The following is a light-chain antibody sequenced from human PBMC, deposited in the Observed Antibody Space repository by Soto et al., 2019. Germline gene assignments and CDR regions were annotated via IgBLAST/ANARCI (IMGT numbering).Light chain of an antibody. Sequence: IVLTQSPATLSLSPGARATLSCRASQSISSYLAWYQQRPGPAPGLLMYDASKRAAGIPARLSGSGSGTEFTLTISRMEPEDFAVYYCQQYGSSPSFGGGTKVDI. CDR2: DAS. CDR1: QSISSY. J-gene: IGKJ4*01. V-gene: IGKV3-20*01. CDR3: QQYGSSPS.